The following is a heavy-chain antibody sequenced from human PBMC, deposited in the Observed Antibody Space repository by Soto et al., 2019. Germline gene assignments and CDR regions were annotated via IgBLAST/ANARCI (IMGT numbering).Heavy chain of an antibody. J-gene: IGHJ3*01. CDR1: GGSISSYY. V-gene: IGHV4-59*08. CDR3: AGRYREAFGF. Sequence: QVQLQESGPGLVKPSETLSLTCTVSGGSISSYYWSWIRQPPGKGLEWIGYIYYSGSTNYNPSLKSRVHITVDTAKNQFSLKLSSVTARGPAGYYCAGRYREAFGFWGQGTMVTVSS. D-gene: IGHD1-26*01. CDR2: IYYSGST.